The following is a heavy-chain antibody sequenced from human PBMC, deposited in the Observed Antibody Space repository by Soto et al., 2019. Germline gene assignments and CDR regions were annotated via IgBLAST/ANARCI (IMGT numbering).Heavy chain of an antibody. CDR3: ASDSTTVTTPYYYYYYMDV. V-gene: IGHV4-39*01. CDR1: GGSISSSSYY. Sequence: PSETLSLTCTVSGGSISSSSYYWGWIRQPPGKGLEWIGSIYYSGSTYYNPSLKSRVTISVDTSKNQFSLKLSSVTAADTAVYYCASDSTTVTTPYYYYYYMDVWGKGTTVTVS. D-gene: IGHD4-17*01. CDR2: IYYSGST. J-gene: IGHJ6*03.